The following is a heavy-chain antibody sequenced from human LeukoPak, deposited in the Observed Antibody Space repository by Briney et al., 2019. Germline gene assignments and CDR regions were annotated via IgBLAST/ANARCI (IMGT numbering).Heavy chain of an antibody. CDR1: GFTFSSYA. D-gene: IGHD4-23*01. V-gene: IGHV3-23*01. CDR3: AKERVETGLTTVVTGVDH. J-gene: IGHJ4*02. Sequence: GGSLRLSCAASGFTFSSYAMSWVRQAPGKGLEWVSAISGSGGSTYYADSVKGRFTISRDNSKNTLYLQMNSLRAEDTAVYYCAKERVETGLTTVVTGVDHWGQGTLVTVPS. CDR2: ISGSGGST.